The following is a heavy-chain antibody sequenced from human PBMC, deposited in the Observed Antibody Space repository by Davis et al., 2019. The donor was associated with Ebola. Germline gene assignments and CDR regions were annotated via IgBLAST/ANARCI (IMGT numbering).Heavy chain of an antibody. D-gene: IGHD3-9*01. CDR2: IIPIFGTA. Sequence: AASVKVSCKASGGTFSSYAINWVRQAPGQGLEWMGGIIPIFGTANYAQKFQGRVTITADKSTSTAYMELSSLRSEDTAVYYCARTRYGDYGMDVWGQGTTVTVSS. CDR1: GGTFSSYA. V-gene: IGHV1-69*06. J-gene: IGHJ6*02. CDR3: ARTRYGDYGMDV.